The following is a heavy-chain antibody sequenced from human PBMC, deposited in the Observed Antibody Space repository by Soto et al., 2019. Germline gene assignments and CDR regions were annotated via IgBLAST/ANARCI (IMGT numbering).Heavy chain of an antibody. CDR2: IKQDGSEK. Sequence: GVSLRLSCAASGFTFSSYWMSWVRQAPGKGLEWVANIKQDGSEKYYVDSVKGRFTISRDNAKNSLYLQMNSLRAEDTAVYYCARAERCSGGSCYSTPPYYYYYGMDVWGQGTMVTVSS. V-gene: IGHV3-7*01. J-gene: IGHJ6*02. CDR1: GFTFSSYW. CDR3: ARAERCSGGSCYSTPPYYYYYGMDV. D-gene: IGHD2-15*01.